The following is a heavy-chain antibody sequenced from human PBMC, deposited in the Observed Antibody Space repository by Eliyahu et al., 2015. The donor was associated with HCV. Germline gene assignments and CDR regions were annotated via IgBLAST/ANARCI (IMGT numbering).Heavy chain of an antibody. CDR1: GYTFTGYY. CDR3: ARDREWVVGGIAAAGTNPGGLSYFDY. CDR2: VHPNSGGT. Sequence: QVQLMQSGAEVKKPGASVKVSCKASGYTFTGYYMXWVRXAPGQGLEWMGWVHPNSGGTNYAQKFQGRVTMTRDTSISTAYMELSRLRSDDTAVYYCARDREWVVGGIAAAGTNPGGLSYFDYWGQGTLVTVSS. J-gene: IGHJ4*02. V-gene: IGHV1-2*02. D-gene: IGHD6-13*01.